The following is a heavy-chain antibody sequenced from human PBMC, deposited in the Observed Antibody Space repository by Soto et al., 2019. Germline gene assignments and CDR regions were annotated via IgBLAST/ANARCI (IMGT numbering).Heavy chain of an antibody. J-gene: IGHJ4*02. D-gene: IGHD6-13*01. V-gene: IGHV3-23*01. CDR2: ISGSGGST. Sequence: GGSLRLSYAASGFTFSSYAMSWVRQAPGKGLEWVSAISGSGGSTYYADSVKGRFTISRDNSKNTLYLQMNSLRAEDTAVYYCAEGAAAGISFFDYWGQGTLVTVSS. CDR1: GFTFSSYA. CDR3: AEGAAAGISFFDY.